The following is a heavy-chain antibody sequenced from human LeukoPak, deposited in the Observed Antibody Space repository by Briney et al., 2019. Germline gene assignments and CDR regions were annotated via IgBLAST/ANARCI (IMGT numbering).Heavy chain of an antibody. CDR3: ATTEGWFGEPLIYYYGMDV. V-gene: IGHV3-30*03. D-gene: IGHD3-10*01. CDR2: ISYDESNK. CDR1: GFTFSSYG. J-gene: IGHJ6*04. Sequence: PGGSLRLSCAASGFTFSSYGMHWVRQAPGKGLEWVAVISYDESNKYYADSVKGRFTISRDNYKNTLYLQMNSLRAEDTAVYYCATTEGWFGEPLIYYYGMDVWGKGTTVTVSP.